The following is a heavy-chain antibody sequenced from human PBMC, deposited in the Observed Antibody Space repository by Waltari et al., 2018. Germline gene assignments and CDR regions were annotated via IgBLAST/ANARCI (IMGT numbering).Heavy chain of an antibody. CDR3: ATAGNYRFDH. D-gene: IGHD1-7*01. Sequence: EVQLVESGGTLVQPGASLRRSVAASGFTFGGTRVHWVRQAPGEGLVWVSRITPDGTITDYADSVKGRFTISRDNAKNTLYLQMNSLGGEDTAVYYCATAGNYRFDHWGQGTLVTVSS. CDR2: ITPDGTIT. J-gene: IGHJ4*02. CDR1: GFTFGGTR. V-gene: IGHV3-74*01.